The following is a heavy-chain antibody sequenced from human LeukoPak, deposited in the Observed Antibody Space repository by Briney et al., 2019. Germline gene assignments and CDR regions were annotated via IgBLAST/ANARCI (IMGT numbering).Heavy chain of an antibody. D-gene: IGHD6-13*01. CDR2: IYTSGST. Sequence: SETLSLTCTVSGGSISGYYWDWIRQPAGKGLEWIGRIYTSGSTNYTPSLKSRVTISVDKSKNQFSLKLSSVTAADTAVYYCARDPDSSSWYCAFDIWGQGTMVTVSS. J-gene: IGHJ3*02. V-gene: IGHV4-4*07. CDR1: GGSISGYY. CDR3: ARDPDSSSWYCAFDI.